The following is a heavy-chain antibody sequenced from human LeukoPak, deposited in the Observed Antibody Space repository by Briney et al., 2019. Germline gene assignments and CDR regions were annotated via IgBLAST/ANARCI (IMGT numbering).Heavy chain of an antibody. J-gene: IGHJ4*02. Sequence: EASVKVSCKASGYTFSNFGISWVRQAPGQGLEWMGWISGNNDNPNYGQKFQGRLTVTTDSSTNTAYMELRNLRSDDTAVCYCARDGTSTDDYWGQGTLVTVSS. CDR2: ISGNNDNP. CDR3: ARDGTSTDDY. D-gene: IGHD2-2*01. V-gene: IGHV1-18*01. CDR1: GYTFSNFG.